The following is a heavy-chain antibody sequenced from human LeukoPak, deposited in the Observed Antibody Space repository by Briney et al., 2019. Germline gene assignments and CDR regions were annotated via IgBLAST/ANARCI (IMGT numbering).Heavy chain of an antibody. Sequence: GASVKVSCKASGYTFTSYGISWVRQAPGKGLEWMGGFDPEDGETIYAQKFQGRVTMTEDTSTDTAYMELSSLRSEDTAVYYCATIEYKWAQQLEPWFDPWGQGTLVTVSS. CDR3: ATIEYKWAQQLEPWFDP. J-gene: IGHJ5*02. CDR1: GYTFTSYG. CDR2: FDPEDGET. V-gene: IGHV1-24*01. D-gene: IGHD6-13*01.